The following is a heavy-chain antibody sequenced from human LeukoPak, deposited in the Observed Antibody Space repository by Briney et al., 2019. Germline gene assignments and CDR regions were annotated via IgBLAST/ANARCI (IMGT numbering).Heavy chain of an antibody. Sequence: GGSLRVSCAASGFTFSSYSMNWVRQAPGKRLEWVSSISSSSSYIYYADSLKGRFTISRDNAKNSLYLQMNSLRAEDTAVYYCARDLIRPDTYCSGGSCHIDYWGQGTLVTVSS. J-gene: IGHJ4*02. D-gene: IGHD2-15*01. CDR2: ISSSSSYI. V-gene: IGHV3-21*01. CDR3: ARDLIRPDTYCSGGSCHIDY. CDR1: GFTFSSYS.